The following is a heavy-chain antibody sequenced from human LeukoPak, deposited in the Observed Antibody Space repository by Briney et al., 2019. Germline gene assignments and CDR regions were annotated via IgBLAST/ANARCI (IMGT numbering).Heavy chain of an antibody. D-gene: IGHD1-26*01. Sequence: GGSLRHSCAASGFTFSSYGTHWVRQAPGKGLEWVAVIWYGGSNKYYADSVKGRFTISRDNSKNTLYLQMNSLRAEDTAVYYCARDPVKSVGATPGYWGQGTLVTVSS. CDR2: IWYGGSNK. V-gene: IGHV3-33*01. CDR3: ARDPVKSVGATPGY. J-gene: IGHJ4*02. CDR1: GFTFSSYG.